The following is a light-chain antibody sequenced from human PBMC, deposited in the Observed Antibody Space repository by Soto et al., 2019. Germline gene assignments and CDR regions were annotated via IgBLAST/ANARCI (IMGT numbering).Light chain of an antibody. CDR3: SSYASSSTI. V-gene: IGLV2-18*02. CDR1: SSDVGTFNR. Sequence: QSALTQPPSVSGSPGQSVTISCTGTSSDVGTFNRVSWYQQSPGTAPKLMIYEVSNRPSGVPDRFTGSKSGNTASLTISGLQAEDEADYYCSSYASSSTIFGTGTKVTVL. CDR2: EVS. J-gene: IGLJ1*01.